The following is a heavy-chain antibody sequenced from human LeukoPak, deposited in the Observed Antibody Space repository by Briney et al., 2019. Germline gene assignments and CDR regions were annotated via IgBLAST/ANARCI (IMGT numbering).Heavy chain of an antibody. V-gene: IGHV1-2*02. Sequence: GASVKVSCMASGYTFTGYYMHWVRQAPGQGLEWMGWINPNSGGTNYAQKFQGRVTMTRDTSISTAYMELSRLRSDDTAVYYCARDGVEYSSSSAVYWGQGTLVTVSS. J-gene: IGHJ4*02. CDR2: INPNSGGT. CDR1: GYTFTGYY. CDR3: ARDGVEYSSSSAVY. D-gene: IGHD6-6*01.